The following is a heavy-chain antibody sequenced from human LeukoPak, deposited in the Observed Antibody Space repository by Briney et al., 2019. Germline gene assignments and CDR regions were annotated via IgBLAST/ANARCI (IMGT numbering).Heavy chain of an antibody. J-gene: IGHJ4*02. Sequence: ASVKVSCKASGYTFTGYYMHWVRQAPGQGLEWMGWINPNSGGTNYAQKFQGRVTMTRDTSISTAYMEPSRLRSDDTAVYYCALSGYSYGLYYFDYWGQGTLVTVSS. D-gene: IGHD5-18*01. CDR2: INPNSGGT. V-gene: IGHV1-2*02. CDR3: ALSGYSYGLYYFDY. CDR1: GYTFTGYY.